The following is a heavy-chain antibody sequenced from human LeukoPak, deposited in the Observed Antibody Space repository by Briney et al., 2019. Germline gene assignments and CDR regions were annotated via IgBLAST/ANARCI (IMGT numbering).Heavy chain of an antibody. Sequence: GGSLRLSCAASGFTFSNAWMTWVRQAPGKGLEWVGRAVQTNSGGITEYAAPVKGRFTISRDDSTSTLYLQMSSLKTEDTGVYYCATGFTASTHDGYWGQGTLVTVSA. CDR1: GFTFSNAW. J-gene: IGHJ4*02. D-gene: IGHD3-16*01. CDR2: AVQTNSGGIT. V-gene: IGHV3-15*04. CDR3: ATGFTASTHDGY.